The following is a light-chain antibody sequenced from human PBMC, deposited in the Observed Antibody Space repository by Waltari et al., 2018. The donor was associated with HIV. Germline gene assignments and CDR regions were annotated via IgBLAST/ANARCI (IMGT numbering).Light chain of an antibody. CDR3: QQYRYSPWT. CDR1: HSVSSR. CDR2: GAS. Sequence: DIQMTQSPSTLSASVGDRVTITCRASHSVSSRVAWYQQKPGKAPKLLIYGASSLKSAVPSRFSGSGSGTEFTLTISSLQPDDFATYYCQQYRYSPWTFGQGTKVDI. J-gene: IGKJ1*01. V-gene: IGKV1-5*03.